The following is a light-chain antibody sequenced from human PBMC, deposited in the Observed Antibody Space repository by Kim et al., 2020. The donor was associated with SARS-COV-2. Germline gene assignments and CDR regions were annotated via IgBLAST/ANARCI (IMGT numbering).Light chain of an antibody. Sequence: AAVGDRVNTSWRARGSSSSWLSWHQQKPAKAPKLLFYAASRVQSGVPSLCCGGGAGTYFPLTISSLQPEDVATYYCQHANSLPFTFGPGTKVDIK. V-gene: IGKV1D-12*01. CDR3: QHANSLPFT. CDR1: GSSSSW. CDR2: AAS. J-gene: IGKJ3*01.